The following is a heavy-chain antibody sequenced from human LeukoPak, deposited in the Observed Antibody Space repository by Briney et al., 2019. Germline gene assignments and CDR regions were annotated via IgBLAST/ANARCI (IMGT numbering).Heavy chain of an antibody. CDR2: FSWNSGSI. V-gene: IGHV3-9*01. CDR3: ARGNPRTYYYYMDV. CDR1: GFTFDYYA. Sequence: SSALMLCCALHGFTFDYYAIARVRQTPGKVLEWVYAFSWNSGSIGYADSVKGRFTISRDNAKNSLYLQMNSLRAEDTAVYYCARGNPRTYYYYMDVWGKGTTVTVSS. J-gene: IGHJ6*03. D-gene: IGHD1-14*01.